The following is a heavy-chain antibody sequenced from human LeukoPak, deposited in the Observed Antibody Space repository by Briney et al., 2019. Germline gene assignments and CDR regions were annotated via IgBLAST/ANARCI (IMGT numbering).Heavy chain of an antibody. D-gene: IGHD3-10*01. CDR2: ISSSSSYI. V-gene: IGHV3-21*01. J-gene: IGHJ4*02. Sequence: PGGSLRLSCAASGFTFSSYSMNWVRQAPGKGLEWVSSISSSSSYIYYADSVKGRFTISRDNAKNSLYLQMNSLRAEDTAVYYCARDLAWSGSGSYYDYWGQGTLVTVSS. CDR3: ARDLAWSGSGSYYDY. CDR1: GFTFSSYS.